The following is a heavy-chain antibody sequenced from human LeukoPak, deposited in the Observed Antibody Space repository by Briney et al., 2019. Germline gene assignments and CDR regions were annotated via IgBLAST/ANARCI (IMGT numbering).Heavy chain of an antibody. CDR2: IYYSGST. Sequence: SETLSLTCTVSGGSISSYYWSWIRQPPGKGLEWIGYIYYSGSTNYNPSLKSRVTISVDTSKNQFSLKLSSVTAADTAVYYCARDHVNYDILTGYFYYYYYMDVWGKGTTVTVSS. CDR1: GGSISSYY. CDR3: ARDHVNYDILTGYFYYYYYMDV. D-gene: IGHD3-9*01. J-gene: IGHJ6*03. V-gene: IGHV4-59*12.